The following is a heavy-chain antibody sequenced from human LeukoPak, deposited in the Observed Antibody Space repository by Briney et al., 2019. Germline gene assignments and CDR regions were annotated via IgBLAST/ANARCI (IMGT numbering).Heavy chain of an antibody. CDR3: AIASGYYYDSSGYHT. V-gene: IGHV1-69*13. CDR2: IIPIFGTA. Sequence: GASVNVSCKASGGTFSIYAISWVRQAPGQGLEWMGGIIPIFGTANYAQKFQGRVTITADESTSTAYMELSSLRSEDTAVYYCAIASGYYYDSSGYHTWGLGTLVTVSS. D-gene: IGHD3-22*01. CDR1: GGTFSIYA. J-gene: IGHJ4*02.